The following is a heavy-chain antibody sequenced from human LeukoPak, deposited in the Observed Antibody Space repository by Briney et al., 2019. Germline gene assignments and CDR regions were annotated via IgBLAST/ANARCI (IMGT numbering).Heavy chain of an antibody. CDR1: GFTFSSYW. D-gene: IGHD3-22*01. CDR3: ARSRHSYDSIGFPHY. J-gene: IGHJ4*02. V-gene: IGHV3-7*03. Sequence: GGSLRLSCAASGFTFSSYWMSWVRQAPGKGLEWVANIKQDGSEKYYVDSVKGRFTISRDNAKNSLYLQMNSLRAEDTALYYCARSRHSYDSIGFPHYWGQGTLVTVSS. CDR2: IKQDGSEK.